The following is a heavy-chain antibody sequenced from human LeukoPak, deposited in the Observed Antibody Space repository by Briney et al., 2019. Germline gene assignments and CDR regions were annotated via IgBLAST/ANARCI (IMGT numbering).Heavy chain of an antibody. CDR1: GYTFTGYY. CDR3: ARVASYDNGWYFXY. D-gene: IGHD6-19*01. J-gene: IGHJ4*02. CDR2: INPNSGGA. Sequence: GASVKVSCKASGYTFTGYYMHWVRQAPGQGLEWMGRINPNSGGANYAQRFQGRLTMTRDTSISTTYMELSRLRSADTAVYYCARVASYDNGWYFXYWGQGTLVT. V-gene: IGHV1-2*06.